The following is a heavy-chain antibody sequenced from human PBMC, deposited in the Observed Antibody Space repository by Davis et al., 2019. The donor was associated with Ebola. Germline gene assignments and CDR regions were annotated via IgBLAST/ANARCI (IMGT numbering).Heavy chain of an antibody. CDR2: INPSGGNT. D-gene: IGHD3-3*01. CDR3: ARPKHDFWSGLDY. CDR1: GYTFTSYF. V-gene: IGHV1-46*01. Sequence: ASVKVSCKASGYTFTSYFMHWVRQAPGQGLEWMGIINPSGGNTNYAQKLQGRVTMTTDTSTSTAYMELRSLRSDDTAVYYCARPKHDFWSGLDYWGQGTLVTVSS. J-gene: IGHJ4*02.